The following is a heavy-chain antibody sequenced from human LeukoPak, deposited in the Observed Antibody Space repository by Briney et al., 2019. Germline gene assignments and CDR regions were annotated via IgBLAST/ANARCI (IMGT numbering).Heavy chain of an antibody. CDR2: ISSSSSYI. D-gene: IGHD6-6*01. J-gene: IGHJ6*02. Sequence: GGSLRLSCAASGFTFSSYSMNWVRQAPGKGLEWVSSISSSSSYIYYADSVKGRFTISRDNAKNSLYLQMNSLRAEDTAVYYCARGRQIAARPTRKSYGMDVWGQGTTVTVSS. CDR3: ARGRQIAARPTRKSYGMDV. CDR1: GFTFSSYS. V-gene: IGHV3-21*01.